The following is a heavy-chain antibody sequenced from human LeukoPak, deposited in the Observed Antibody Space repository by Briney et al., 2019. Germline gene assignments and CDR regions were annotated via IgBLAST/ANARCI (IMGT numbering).Heavy chain of an antibody. V-gene: IGHV3-48*04. CDR1: GFTFSSYS. CDR3: ARLVGATGWDY. J-gene: IGHJ4*02. Sequence: GGSLRLSCAASGFTFSSYSMNWVRQAPGKGLEWVSYISSSSSTIYYADSVKGRFTISRDNAKNSLYLQMNSLRAEDTAVYYCARLVGATGWDYWGQGTLVTVSS. CDR2: ISSSSSTI. D-gene: IGHD1-26*01.